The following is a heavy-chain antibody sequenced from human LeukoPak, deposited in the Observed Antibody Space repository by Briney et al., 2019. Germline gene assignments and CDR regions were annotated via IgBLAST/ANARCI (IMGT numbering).Heavy chain of an antibody. J-gene: IGHJ4*02. V-gene: IGHV3-30*02. CDR1: GFSFSGYG. CDR2: IRYDGSTK. CDR3: AAPQTGTFVDY. Sequence: PGGSLRLSCAASGFSFSGYGMHWVRQVPGKGLEWVAFIRYDGSTKFYTDSVKGRFAISRDNSKNTLSLQMNSLRTEDTAVYYCAAPQTGTFVDYWGQGTLVTVSS. D-gene: IGHD3-10*01.